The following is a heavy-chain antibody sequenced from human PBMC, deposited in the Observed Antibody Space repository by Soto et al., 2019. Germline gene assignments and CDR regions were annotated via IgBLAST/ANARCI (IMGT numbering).Heavy chain of an antibody. V-gene: IGHV3-7*03. CDR2: IKQDGSEK. Sequence: GSXIVSCAASGLTFSIYWMSWNRQAAGKGLEWVANIKQDGSEKYYVDSVKGRFTISRDNAKKSLYLQMNSLRAEDTAVYYCARGRSGWSTYYYYGMDVWGQGTTVIVSS. CDR3: ARGRSGWSTYYYYGMDV. D-gene: IGHD6-19*01. J-gene: IGHJ6*02. CDR1: GLTFSIYW.